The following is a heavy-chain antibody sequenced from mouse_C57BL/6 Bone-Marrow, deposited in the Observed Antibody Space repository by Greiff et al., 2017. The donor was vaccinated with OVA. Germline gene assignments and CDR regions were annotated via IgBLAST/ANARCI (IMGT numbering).Heavy chain of an antibody. CDR2: INPNNGGT. CDR1: GYTFTDYY. J-gene: IGHJ1*03. V-gene: IGHV1-26*01. D-gene: IGHD1-1*01. Sequence: EVQLQQSGPELVKPGASVKISCKASGYTFTDYYMNWVKQSHGKSLEWIGDINPNNGGTSYNQKFKGKATLTVDKSSSTAYMELRILTSEDSAVYYCASLCYGSSPSSWYFDVWGTGTTVTVSS. CDR3: ASLCYGSSPSSWYFDV.